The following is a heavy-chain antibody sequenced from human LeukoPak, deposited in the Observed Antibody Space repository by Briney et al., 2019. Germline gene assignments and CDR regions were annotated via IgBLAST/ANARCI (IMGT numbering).Heavy chain of an antibody. CDR3: AKEGIHMHYYYMDV. CDR2: IRNDGNIK. D-gene: IGHD6-13*01. J-gene: IGHJ6*03. Sequence: GGSLRLSCAASGFTFSSYGMHWVRQAPGKGLEWVAFIRNDGNIKYYADSVKGRFTISRDNSRNTMYLQMNSLRAEDTAVYYCAKEGIHMHYYYMDVWGKGTTVTVSS. V-gene: IGHV3-30*02. CDR1: GFTFSSYG.